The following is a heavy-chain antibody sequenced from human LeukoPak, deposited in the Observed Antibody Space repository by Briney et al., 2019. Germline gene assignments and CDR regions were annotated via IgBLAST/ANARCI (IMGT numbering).Heavy chain of an antibody. CDR2: ISSSGSTI. D-gene: IGHD5-18*01. CDR3: ARDEPPAPYTAMVYFDY. J-gene: IGHJ4*02. CDR1: GFTFSDYY. Sequence: PGGSLRLSCAASGFTFSDYYMSWIRQAPGKGLEWVSYISSSGSTIYYADSVKGRFTISRDNAKNSLYLQMDSLRAEDTAVYYCARDEPPAPYTAMVYFDYWGQGTLVTVSS. V-gene: IGHV3-11*04.